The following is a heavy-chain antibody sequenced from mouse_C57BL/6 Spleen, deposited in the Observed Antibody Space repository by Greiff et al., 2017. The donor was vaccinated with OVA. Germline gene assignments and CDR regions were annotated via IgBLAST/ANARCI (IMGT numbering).Heavy chain of an antibody. CDR2: IDPSDSYT. V-gene: IGHV1-59*01. J-gene: IGHJ2*01. CDR3: ARGGYSSCFDY. Sequence: QVQLQQPGAELVRPGTSVKLSCKASGYTFTSYWMHWVKQRPGQGLEWIGVIDPSDSYTNYNQKFKGKATLTVDTSSSTAYMQLSSLTSEDSAVYYCARGGYSSCFDYGGQGTTLTVSS. D-gene: IGHD1-1*01. CDR1: GYTFTSYW.